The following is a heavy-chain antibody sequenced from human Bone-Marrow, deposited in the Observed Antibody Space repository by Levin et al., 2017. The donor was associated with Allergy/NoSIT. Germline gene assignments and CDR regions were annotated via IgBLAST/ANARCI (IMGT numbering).Heavy chain of an antibody. CDR2: INYSATT. Sequence: SQTLSLTCAVSGGSFSTSSWCAWVRQPPGKGLEWIAEINYSATTTNYNPSLTSRATISMDKSMQQFSLRLTSVTAADTAVYYCARADCTNAVCPFDSWGQGTLVTVSS. CDR1: GGSFSTSSW. V-gene: IGHV4-4*02. D-gene: IGHD2-8*01. J-gene: IGHJ4*02. CDR3: ARADCTNAVCPFDS.